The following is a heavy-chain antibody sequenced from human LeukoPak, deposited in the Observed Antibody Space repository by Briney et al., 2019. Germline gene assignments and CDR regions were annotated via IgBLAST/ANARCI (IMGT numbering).Heavy chain of an antibody. V-gene: IGHV4-61*02. D-gene: IGHD2-15*01. Sequence: SETLSLTCTVSGGSISSGSYYWSWIRQPAGKGLEWIGRIYTSGSTNYNPSLKSRVTISVDTSKNQFSLKLSSVTAADTAVYYCARGPTYCGSSSCLQGEWGQGTLVTVSS. J-gene: IGHJ4*02. CDR2: IYTSGST. CDR1: GGSISSGSYY. CDR3: ARGPTYCGSSSCLQGE.